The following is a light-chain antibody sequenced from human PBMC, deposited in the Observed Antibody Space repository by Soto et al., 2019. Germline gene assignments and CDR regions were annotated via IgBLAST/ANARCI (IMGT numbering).Light chain of an antibody. V-gene: IGKV3-20*01. J-gene: IGKJ5*01. CDR1: QSVTSSY. CDR3: HQYGSSPPIT. Sequence: EIVLTQSPGTLSLSPGERATLSCRASQSVTSSYLAWYQQKPGQAPRLLIYGASSRATGIPDRFSGSGSGTDFTLTISRLEPEDFAVYYCHQYGSSPPITFGPGTRLEIK. CDR2: GAS.